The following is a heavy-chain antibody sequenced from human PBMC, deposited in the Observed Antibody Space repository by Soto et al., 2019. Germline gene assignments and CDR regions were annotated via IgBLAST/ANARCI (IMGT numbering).Heavy chain of an antibody. V-gene: IGHV4-30-4*01. J-gene: IGHJ4*01. Sequence: SETLSLTCSVSGSSITSPDYYWIWIRQPPGRGLEWIGSIYYSGNTFYKTSLQSRLSISTDTSKNQFSLKLNFVTAADTAVYYCASFGIVISLRYWGHGTLVTVSS. CDR1: GSSITSPDYY. D-gene: IGHD3-3*01. CDR2: IYYSGNT. CDR3: ASFGIVISLRY.